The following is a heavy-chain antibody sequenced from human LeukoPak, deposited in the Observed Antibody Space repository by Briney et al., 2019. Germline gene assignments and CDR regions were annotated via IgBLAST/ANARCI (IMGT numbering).Heavy chain of an antibody. V-gene: IGHV3-48*03. D-gene: IGHD5-18*01. CDR2: ICGSGSTI. Sequence: GGSLRLSCAASGFTFSTYEINWVRQAPGKGLEWVSYICGSGSTIYYADSVKGRFTISRDNAKNSLYLHMTSLRPEDTAVYYCARGLVAYSYGFPRSNFDFWGQGTRVTVSS. CDR1: GFTFSTYE. CDR3: ARGLVAYSYGFPRSNFDF. J-gene: IGHJ4*02.